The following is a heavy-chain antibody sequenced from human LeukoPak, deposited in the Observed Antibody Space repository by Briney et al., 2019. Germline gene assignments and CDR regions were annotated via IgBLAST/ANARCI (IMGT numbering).Heavy chain of an antibody. Sequence: SETLSLTCAVYGRSLSDYYWSWIRQPPGRGLEWIGEINHSGSTNYNPSLKSRVTISVDMSKNQFSLKLSSVTAADTAVYYCARSLLDSSSWYSLFRYFDYWGQGTLVTVSS. CDR1: GRSLSDYY. V-gene: IGHV4-34*01. CDR2: INHSGST. CDR3: ARSLLDSSSWYSLFRYFDY. D-gene: IGHD6-13*01. J-gene: IGHJ4*02.